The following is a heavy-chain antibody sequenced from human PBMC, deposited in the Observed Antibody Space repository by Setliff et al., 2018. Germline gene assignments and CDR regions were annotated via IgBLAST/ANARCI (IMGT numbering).Heavy chain of an antibody. Sequence: SETLSLTCTVAGVSISSSSYYWGWIRQPPGKGLEWIGSIYYSGSTYYNPSLKSRVTISVDTSKNLFSLTLSSLTAADTDVYYCAGLLVATIRHDAFDIWGHGPMGTVSS. CDR3: AGLLVATIRHDAFDI. D-gene: IGHD5-12*01. CDR1: GVSISSSSYY. V-gene: IGHV4-39*01. J-gene: IGHJ3*02. CDR2: IYYSGST.